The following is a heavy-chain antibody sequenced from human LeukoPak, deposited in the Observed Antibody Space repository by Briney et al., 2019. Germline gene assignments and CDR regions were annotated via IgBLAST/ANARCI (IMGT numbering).Heavy chain of an antibody. Sequence: GGSLRLSCAASGFXFDDYGMSWVRQAPGKGLEWVSGINWNGGSTGYADSVKGRFTISRDNAKNSLYLQMNSLRAEDTALYYCARDPLVTYYYDSSGYYYSDYWGQGTLVTVSS. V-gene: IGHV3-20*04. J-gene: IGHJ4*02. D-gene: IGHD3-22*01. CDR3: ARDPLVTYYYDSSGYYYSDY. CDR2: INWNGGST. CDR1: GFXFDDYG.